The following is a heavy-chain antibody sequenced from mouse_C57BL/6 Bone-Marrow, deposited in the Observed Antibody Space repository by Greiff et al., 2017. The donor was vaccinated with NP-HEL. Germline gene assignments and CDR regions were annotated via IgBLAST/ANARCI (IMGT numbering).Heavy chain of an antibody. Sequence: EVQLVESGGGLVKPGGSLKLSCAASGFTFSDYGMHWVRQAPEKGLEWVAYISSGSSTIYYADTVKGRFTISIDNAKNTLFLQMTSLRSEDTAMYYCARTVTTHFAMDYWGQGTSVTVSS. CDR3: ARTVTTHFAMDY. CDR1: GFTFSDYG. CDR2: ISSGSSTI. D-gene: IGHD2-2*01. V-gene: IGHV5-17*01. J-gene: IGHJ4*01.